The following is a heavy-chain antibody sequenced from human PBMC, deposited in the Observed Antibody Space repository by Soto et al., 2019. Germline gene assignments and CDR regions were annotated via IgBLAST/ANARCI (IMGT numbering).Heavy chain of an antibody. Sequence: EVHLVESGGGLVQPGGSLRLSCAASGFTFTDHYMDWVRQAPGKGLEWIGRIRIKPRGYTTEYAASVTGRFTISRDDSQKAVHLPMNSLTTEDTDMYFCVRGTDHNTHFHMDVWGNGIMVTVSS. J-gene: IGHJ6*03. D-gene: IGHD1-1*01. V-gene: IGHV3-72*01. CDR2: IRIKPRGYTT. CDR1: GFTFTDHY. CDR3: VRGTDHNTHFHMDV.